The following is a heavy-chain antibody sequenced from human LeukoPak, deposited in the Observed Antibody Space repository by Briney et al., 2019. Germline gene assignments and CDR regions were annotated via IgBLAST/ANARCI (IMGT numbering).Heavy chain of an antibody. CDR3: AKMGANSVSVRYWYFDI. V-gene: IGHV3-23*01. CDR2: ISGSGSST. CDR1: GFTFSSYA. D-gene: IGHD4/OR15-4a*01. Sequence: GGSLRLSCAASGFTFSSYAMSWVRQAPGKGLEWVSGISGSGSSTYYADSVKGRFTISRDNSKNTLYLQMNSLRAEDTAIYYCAKMGANSVSVRYWYFDIWGRGTPVTVSS. J-gene: IGHJ2*01.